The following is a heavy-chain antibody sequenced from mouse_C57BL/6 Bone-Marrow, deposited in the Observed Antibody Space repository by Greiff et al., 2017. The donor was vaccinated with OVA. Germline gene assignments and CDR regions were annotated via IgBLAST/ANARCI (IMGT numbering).Heavy chain of an antibody. D-gene: IGHD2-12*01. Sequence: QVQLKESGAELARPGASVKLSCTASGYTFTSYGISWVKQRPGQGLEWIGEIYPRSGNTYYNEKFKGKATLTADTSSSTAYMELRSLTSEDSAVYFCARDSYYGVGYWGQGTRVTVSA. J-gene: IGHJ3*01. CDR1: GYTFTSYG. CDR2: IYPRSGNT. V-gene: IGHV1-81*01. CDR3: ARDSYYGVGY.